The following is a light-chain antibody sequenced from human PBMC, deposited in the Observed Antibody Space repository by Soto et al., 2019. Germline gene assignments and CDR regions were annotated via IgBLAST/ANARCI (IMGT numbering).Light chain of an antibody. CDR2: AES. Sequence: AIQMTQSPFCLSASVGDVITITCRARKGIRNELGWYQQKPGKAPKLLIYAESSLKSGVPSRFSGSGSGTDFTLTISSLQPEDFATYYRLKDYHYPRKFGQGTKVDIK. J-gene: IGKJ1*01. CDR1: KGIRNE. CDR3: LKDYHYPRK. V-gene: IGKV1-6*01.